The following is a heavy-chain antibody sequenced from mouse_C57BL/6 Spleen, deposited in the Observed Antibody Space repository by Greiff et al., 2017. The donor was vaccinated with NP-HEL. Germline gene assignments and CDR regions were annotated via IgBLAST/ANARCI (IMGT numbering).Heavy chain of an antibody. D-gene: IGHD2-3*01. V-gene: IGHV1-80*01. CDR2: IYPGDGDT. Sequence: QVQLQQSGAELVKPGASVKISCKASGYAFSSYWMNWVKQRPGKGLEWIGQIYPGDGDTNYNGKFKGKATLTADKSSSTAYMQLSSLTSEDSAVYFCAREGWLLEGNYFDYWGQGTTLTVSS. CDR3: AREGWLLEGNYFDY. J-gene: IGHJ2*01. CDR1: GYAFSSYW.